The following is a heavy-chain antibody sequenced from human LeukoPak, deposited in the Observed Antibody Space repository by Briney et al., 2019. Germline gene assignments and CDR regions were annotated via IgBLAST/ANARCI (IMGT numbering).Heavy chain of an antibody. Sequence: GGSLRLSCTASGFTFDDFAMHWVRQAPGKGLEWVSLISWEGSTTYYADSVKGRFTISRDNAKNSLYLQMNSLRAEDTAVYYCAELGITMIGGVWGKGTTVTISS. CDR3: AELGITMIGGV. J-gene: IGHJ6*04. V-gene: IGHV3-43D*03. D-gene: IGHD3-10*02. CDR1: GFTFDDFA. CDR2: ISWEGSTT.